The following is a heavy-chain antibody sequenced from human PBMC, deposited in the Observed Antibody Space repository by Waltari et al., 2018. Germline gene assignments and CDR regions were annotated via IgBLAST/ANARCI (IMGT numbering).Heavy chain of an antibody. Sequence: EVQLVESGGGLVKPGGSLRLSCAASGFTFSNAWMNWVRQAPGKGLEWVGRIKSKTDGGTTDYAATVKGRFTISRDDSKNTLYLQMNSLKTEDTAVYYCTTDHIAAAGDDYWGQGTLVTVSS. D-gene: IGHD6-13*01. CDR3: TTDHIAAAGDDY. CDR2: IKSKTDGGTT. V-gene: IGHV3-15*07. CDR1: GFTFSNAW. J-gene: IGHJ4*02.